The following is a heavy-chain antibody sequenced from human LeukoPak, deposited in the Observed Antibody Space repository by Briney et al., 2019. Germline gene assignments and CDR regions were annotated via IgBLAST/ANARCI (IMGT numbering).Heavy chain of an antibody. J-gene: IGHJ6*02. D-gene: IGHD5-18*01. CDR3: ARAPTGYSYGPYYYYYYGMDV. CDR2: MNPNSGNT. CDR1: GYTFTSYD. Sequence: ASVKVSCKASGYTFTSYDINWVRQATGQGLEWMGWMNPNSGNTGYAQKFQGGVTMTRNTSISTAYMELSSLRSEDTAVYYCARAPTGYSYGPYYYYYYGMDVWGQGTTVTVSS. V-gene: IGHV1-8*01.